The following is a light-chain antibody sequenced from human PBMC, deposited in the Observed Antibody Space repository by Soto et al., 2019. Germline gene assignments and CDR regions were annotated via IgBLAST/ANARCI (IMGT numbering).Light chain of an antibody. CDR3: SSFTSSSTQV. J-gene: IGLJ3*02. CDR2: EVN. V-gene: IGLV2-14*01. Sequence: QSALTQPASVSGSLGQPITISCTGTSSDVGGYNYVSWYQQHPGKVPKLIIYEVNNRPSGVSNRFSGSKSANTASLTISGLQADDEADYYCSSFTSSSTQVFGGGTKLTVL. CDR1: SSDVGGYNY.